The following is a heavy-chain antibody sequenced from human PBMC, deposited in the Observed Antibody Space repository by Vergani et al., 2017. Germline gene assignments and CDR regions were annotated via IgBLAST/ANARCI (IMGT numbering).Heavy chain of an antibody. CDR2: IFYSGST. Sequence: QLQLQESGPGLVKPSETLSLTCTVSGGSISSNTYYWGWIRQPPGKGLEWIGSIFYSGSTYYNPSLKSRVTISVDTSKNQFSLKLSSVTAADTAVYYCARAXPQFDLYSYYYMDVWGKGTTATVSS. V-gene: IGHV4-39*01. D-gene: IGHD3-9*01. J-gene: IGHJ6*03. CDR3: ARAXPQFDLYSYYYMDV. CDR1: GGSISSNTYY.